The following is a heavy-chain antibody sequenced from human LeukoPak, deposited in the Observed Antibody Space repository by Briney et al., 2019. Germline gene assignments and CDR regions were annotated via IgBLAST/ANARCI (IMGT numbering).Heavy chain of an antibody. J-gene: IGHJ4*02. CDR3: AKGRYHGSGSYLNSHDY. V-gene: IGHV3-23*01. Sequence: GGSLRLSCAASGFTFCYYSMTWVRQAPGKRLEWVSYIDSSSATTYYADSVKGRFTISRDNSKNTLYLQMNSLRAEDTAVYSCAKGRYHGSGSYLNSHDYWGQGTLVTVSS. D-gene: IGHD3-10*01. CDR2: IDSSSATT. CDR1: GFTFCYYS.